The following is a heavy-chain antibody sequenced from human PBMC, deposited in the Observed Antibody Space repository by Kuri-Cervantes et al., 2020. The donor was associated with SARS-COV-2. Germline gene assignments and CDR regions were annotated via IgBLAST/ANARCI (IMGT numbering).Heavy chain of an antibody. V-gene: IGHV1-3*01. J-gene: IGHJ1*01. Sequence: ASVKVSCKASGYSFTMCPMHWVRQAPGQSLEWMGWINPGNGNTKYSQKFQDRVTITRDTSASTAYVELSSLRSEDTAVYYCARSAAFYYDSSGYYYASANFQHWGQGTLVTVSS. CDR1: GYSFTMCP. D-gene: IGHD3-22*01. CDR2: INPGNGNT. CDR3: ARSAAFYYDSSGYYYASANFQH.